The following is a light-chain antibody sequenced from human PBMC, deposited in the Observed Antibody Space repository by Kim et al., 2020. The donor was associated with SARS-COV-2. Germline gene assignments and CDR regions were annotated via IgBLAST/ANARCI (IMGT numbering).Light chain of an antibody. CDR3: QQYNGYT. Sequence: LSASVGDRFTSTCRASQSISGWLAWYQQKPGKAPKLLIYDASSLESGVPSRFSGSGSGTEFTLTISSLQPDDFATYYCQQYNGYTFGKGTKVDIK. V-gene: IGKV1-5*01. CDR2: DAS. CDR1: QSISGW. J-gene: IGKJ1*01.